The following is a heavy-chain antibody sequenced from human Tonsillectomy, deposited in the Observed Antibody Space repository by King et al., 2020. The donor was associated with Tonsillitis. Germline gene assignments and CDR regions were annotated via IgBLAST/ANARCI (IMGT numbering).Heavy chain of an antibody. V-gene: IGHV3-15*01. CDR1: GFTFSNAW. CDR2: IKSKTDGGTT. J-gene: IGHJ6*02. D-gene: IGHD6-13*01. Sequence: VQLVESGGGLVKPGGSLRLSCAASGFTFSNAWMSWVRQAPGKGLEWVGRIKSKTDGGTTDYAAPVKGRFTISRDDSKNTLYLQMNSLKTEDTAVYYCTTDWHLELEGSWDYYYYGMDVWGQGTTVTVSS. CDR3: TTDWHLELEGSWDYYYYGMDV.